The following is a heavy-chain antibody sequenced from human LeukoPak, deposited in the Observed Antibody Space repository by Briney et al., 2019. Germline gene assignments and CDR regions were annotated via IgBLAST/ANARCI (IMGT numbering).Heavy chain of an antibody. CDR2: INIDNGNT. Sequence: ASVKVSCKASGYTFNTYGISWVRQAPGQRPEWMGWINIDNGNTKYAQKFQGRVTMTTDTSTSTAYMELSSLRSDDTAVYYCARKGCTGDCYRFDPWGQGTLVTVSS. CDR1: GYTFNTYG. J-gene: IGHJ5*02. CDR3: ARKGCTGDCYRFDP. V-gene: IGHV1-18*01. D-gene: IGHD2-21*02.